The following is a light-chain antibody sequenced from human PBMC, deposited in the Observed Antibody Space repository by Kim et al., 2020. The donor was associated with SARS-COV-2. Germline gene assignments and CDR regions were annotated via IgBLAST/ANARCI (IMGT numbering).Light chain of an antibody. Sequence: QRVTISCTGSSSNIGAGYDVHWYQQLPGTAPKLLIYGNSNRPSGVPDRFSGSKSGTSASLAITGLQAEDETDYYCQSYDSSLSGYVFGTGTKVTVL. CDR3: QSYDSSLSGYV. J-gene: IGLJ1*01. CDR1: SSNIGAGYD. CDR2: GNS. V-gene: IGLV1-40*01.